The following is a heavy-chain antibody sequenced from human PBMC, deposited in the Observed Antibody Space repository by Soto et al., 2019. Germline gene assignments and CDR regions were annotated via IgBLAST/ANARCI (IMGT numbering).Heavy chain of an antibody. CDR2: IYYSGST. V-gene: IGHV4-39*01. Sequence: SETLSLTCTVSGGSISSSSYYWGWIRQPPGKGLEWIGSIYYSGSTYYNPSLKSRVTISVDTSKNQFSLKLSSVTAADTAVYYCARIWPTYYYDSSGYPGWFDPWGQGTLVTVSS. J-gene: IGHJ5*02. CDR1: GGSISSSSYY. D-gene: IGHD3-22*01. CDR3: ARIWPTYYYDSSGYPGWFDP.